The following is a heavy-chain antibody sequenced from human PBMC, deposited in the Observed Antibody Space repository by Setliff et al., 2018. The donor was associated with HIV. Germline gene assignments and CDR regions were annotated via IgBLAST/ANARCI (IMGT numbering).Heavy chain of an antibody. CDR1: GDSISSGSYY. CDR2: IHTTGCT. J-gene: IGHJ5*02. V-gene: IGHV4-61*09. CDR3: AKRTFDSGRFDP. D-gene: IGHD3-16*01. Sequence: PSETLSLTCSVSGDSISSGSYYWSWIRLPAGKGLEWIGQIHTTGCTNYNPSLKSRVTISIDTSKNQFSLKLNSVTATDTAVYYCAKRTFDSGRFDPWGQGTLVTVSS.